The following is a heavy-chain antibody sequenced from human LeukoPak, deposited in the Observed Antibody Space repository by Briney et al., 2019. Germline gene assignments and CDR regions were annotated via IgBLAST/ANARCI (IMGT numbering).Heavy chain of an antibody. CDR2: ISGSGGST. CDR1: GFTFSSYA. J-gene: IGHJ4*02. V-gene: IGHV3-23*01. CDR3: AKGVAGYDFYYFDY. Sequence: PGGSLRLSCAASGFTFSSYAMSWVRQAPGKGLGWVSAISGSGGSTYYADSVKGRFTISRDNSKNTLYLQMNSLRAEDTAVYYCAKGVAGYDFYYFDYWGQGTLVTVSS. D-gene: IGHD5-12*01.